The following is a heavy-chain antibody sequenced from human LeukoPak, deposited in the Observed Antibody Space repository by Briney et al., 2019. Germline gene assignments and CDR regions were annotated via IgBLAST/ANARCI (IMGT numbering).Heavy chain of an antibody. CDR3: AKPNGYDYGVEIDY. CDR1: GFTFSSYA. J-gene: IGHJ4*02. Sequence: PGGSLRLSCAASGFTFSSYAMSWVRQAPGKGLEWVSTISGSGAGTYYADSVRGRFTISRDSSKTTLYLHMNSLRAEDTAIYYCAKPNGYDYGVEIDYWGQGTLVTVSS. V-gene: IGHV3-23*01. CDR2: ISGSGAGT. D-gene: IGHD5-18*01.